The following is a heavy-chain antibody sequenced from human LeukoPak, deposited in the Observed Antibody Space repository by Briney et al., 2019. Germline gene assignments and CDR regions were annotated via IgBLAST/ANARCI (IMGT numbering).Heavy chain of an antibody. CDR1: GFNFNIYS. V-gene: IGHV3-21*01. CDR2: ISSSSYI. CDR3: ARGLQLVRGYFDY. J-gene: IGHJ4*02. D-gene: IGHD1-1*01. Sequence: GGSLRLSCRASGFNFNIYSMNWVRQAPGKGLEWVSSISSSSYIYYADSVKGRFTISRDNAKNSLYLQMNSLRAEDTAVYYCARGLQLVRGYFDYWGQGTLVTVSS.